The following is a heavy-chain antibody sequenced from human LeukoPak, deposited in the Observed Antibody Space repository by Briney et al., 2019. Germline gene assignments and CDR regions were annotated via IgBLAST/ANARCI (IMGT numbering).Heavy chain of an antibody. CDR2: ISSGSSDT. CDR3: AKDRETTASGTFDY. CDR1: GFTFTDYY. V-gene: IGHV3-11*06. D-gene: IGHD6-13*01. J-gene: IGHJ4*02. Sequence: GGSLRLSCAASGFTFTDYYMSWIRQAPGKGLEWLSYISSGSSDTNYADSVKGRFTISRDNAKKSLYLQMNSLRAEDTGVYYCAKDRETTASGTFDYWGQGTLVTVSS.